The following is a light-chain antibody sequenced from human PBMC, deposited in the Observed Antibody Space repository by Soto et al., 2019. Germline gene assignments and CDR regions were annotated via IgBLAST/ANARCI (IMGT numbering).Light chain of an antibody. J-gene: IGKJ5*01. CDR3: QQRSSWPQIT. CDR1: HSVSSN. Sequence: IIMTQSPATLSVSPGERATLSCRASHSVSSNLAWYQQRPGQAPRLLISGASTRATGIPARFSGSGSGTDFTLTISSLEPEDFAVYYCQQRSSWPQITFGQGTRLEIK. CDR2: GAS. V-gene: IGKV3-15*01.